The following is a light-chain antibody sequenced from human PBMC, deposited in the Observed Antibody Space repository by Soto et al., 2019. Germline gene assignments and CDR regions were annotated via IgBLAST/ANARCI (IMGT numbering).Light chain of an antibody. Sequence: EIVMTQSPATLSVSPGERATLSCRASQSVSINLAWYHLKPGQTPRLLIYLASTRATGIPARYSGSGSGTEFTLTISSPQSEDFAVYHCQQYNNWPRTFGQGTKVDI. CDR1: QSVSIN. J-gene: IGKJ1*01. CDR3: QQYNNWPRT. CDR2: LAS. V-gene: IGKV3-15*01.